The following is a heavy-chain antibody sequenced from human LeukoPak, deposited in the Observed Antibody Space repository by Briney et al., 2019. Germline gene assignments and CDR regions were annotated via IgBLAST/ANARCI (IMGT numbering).Heavy chain of an antibody. CDR2: IDEDGKTI. Sequence: GGSLRLSCAASGFTFNSYWMHWVRQAPGKVLVWVSCIDEDGKTIDYADSVKGRFTISRDNAKDTLYLQMSSLRDEDTAVYYCVSDLCGGDDQWGRGTLVTVSS. J-gene: IGHJ5*02. CDR3: VSDLCGGDDQ. D-gene: IGHD3-3*01. V-gene: IGHV3-74*01. CDR1: GFTFNSYW.